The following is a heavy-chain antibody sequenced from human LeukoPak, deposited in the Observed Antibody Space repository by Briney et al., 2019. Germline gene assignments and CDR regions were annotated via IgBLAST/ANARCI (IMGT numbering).Heavy chain of an antibody. CDR2: IYYSGST. CDR1: GGSIGSSSYY. V-gene: IGHV4-39*01. D-gene: IGHD3-10*01. J-gene: IGHJ6*03. Sequence: SETLSLTCSVSGGSIGSSSYYWGWIRQPPGEGLEWIGNIYYSGSTYFNPSLRSRLTISVDTSKNQFSLKLSAVTAADTAVYFCASVRRGFGESSKYYSYYYMDVWGNGTTVTISS. CDR3: ASVRRGFGESSKYYSYYYMDV.